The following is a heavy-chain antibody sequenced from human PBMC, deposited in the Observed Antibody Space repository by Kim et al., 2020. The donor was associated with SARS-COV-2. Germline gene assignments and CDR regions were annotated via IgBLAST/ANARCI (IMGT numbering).Heavy chain of an antibody. V-gene: IGHV4-59*08. CDR1: GGSVSDHY. CDR2: FFDSGST. J-gene: IGHJ6*03. CDR3: ARRQKYYYFYYMDV. Sequence: SETLSLTCTVSGGSVSDHYWSWIRQPPGKGLEWIGYFFDSGSTSYNPSLKSRVTMSVDTSKNQFSLKLSSVTAADTAVYYCARRQKYYYFYYMDVWGQGT.